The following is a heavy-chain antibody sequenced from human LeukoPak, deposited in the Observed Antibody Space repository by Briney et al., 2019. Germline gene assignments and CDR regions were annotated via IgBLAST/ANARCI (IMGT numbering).Heavy chain of an antibody. Sequence: PGGSLRLSCAASGFTFSGSAMHWVRHASGKGLEGVGRIRSKANSYATAYAASVKGRFTISRDDSKNTEYLQMNSLKTEDTAVYYCTRRELPDEYNWFDPWGQGTLVTVSS. V-gene: IGHV3-73*01. D-gene: IGHD1-26*01. CDR1: GFTFSGSA. CDR2: IRSKANSYAT. J-gene: IGHJ5*02. CDR3: TRRELPDEYNWFDP.